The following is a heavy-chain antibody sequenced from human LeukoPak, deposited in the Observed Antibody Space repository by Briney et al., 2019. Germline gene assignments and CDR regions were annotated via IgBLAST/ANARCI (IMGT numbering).Heavy chain of an antibody. Sequence: SVKASCKASGGTFSSYAISWVRQAPGQGLEWMGGIIPIFGTANYAQKFQGRVTITADESTSTAYMELSSLRSEDTAVYYCARDRRPPKYCSSTSCSEGDYYYGMDVWGQGTTVTVSS. CDR3: ARDRRPPKYCSSTSCSEGDYYYGMDV. V-gene: IGHV1-69*13. D-gene: IGHD2-2*01. CDR2: IIPIFGTA. J-gene: IGHJ6*02. CDR1: GGTFSSYA.